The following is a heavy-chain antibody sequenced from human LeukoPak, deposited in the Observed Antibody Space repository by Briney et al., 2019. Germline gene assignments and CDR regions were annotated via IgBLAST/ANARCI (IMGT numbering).Heavy chain of an antibody. D-gene: IGHD3-22*01. CDR2: IYHSGST. CDR1: GYSISSGYY. Sequence: PPETLSLTCTVSGYSISSGYYWGWIRQPPGKGLEWIGSIYHSGSTNYNPSLKSRVTISVDKSKNQFSLRLSSVTAADTAVYFCARDKYYFNISGPQTQGRDNWFDPWGQGTLVTVSS. CDR3: ARDKYYFNISGPQTQGRDNWFDP. J-gene: IGHJ5*02. V-gene: IGHV4-38-2*02.